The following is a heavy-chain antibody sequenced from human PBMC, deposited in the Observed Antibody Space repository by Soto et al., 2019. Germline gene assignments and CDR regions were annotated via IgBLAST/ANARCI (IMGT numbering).Heavy chain of an antibody. Sequence: ASVKVSCKASGYTFTSYGISWVRQAPGQGLEWMGWISAYNGNTNYAQKLQGRVTMTTDTSTSTAYMELRSLRSDDTAVYYCARVHLYDDGDYDFEYWGQGTLVTVSS. CDR1: GYTFTSYG. CDR3: ARVHLYDDGDYDFEY. D-gene: IGHD4-17*01. V-gene: IGHV1-18*01. J-gene: IGHJ4*02. CDR2: ISAYNGNT.